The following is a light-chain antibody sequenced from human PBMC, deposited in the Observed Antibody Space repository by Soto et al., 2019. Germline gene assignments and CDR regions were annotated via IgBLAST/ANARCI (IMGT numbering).Light chain of an antibody. V-gene: IGLV2-14*01. CDR2: EAS. CDR1: SSDIGESNY. CDR3: SAYSSGSTLYV. Sequence: QSVLTQPASVTGSPGQSITISCTGTSSDIGESNYVSWYQQHPGRAPRPLIYEASYRPSGVAHRFSGSTCGNTASLTISGLHAEDEADYHGSAYSSGSTLYVFGTETKVTVL. J-gene: IGLJ1*01.